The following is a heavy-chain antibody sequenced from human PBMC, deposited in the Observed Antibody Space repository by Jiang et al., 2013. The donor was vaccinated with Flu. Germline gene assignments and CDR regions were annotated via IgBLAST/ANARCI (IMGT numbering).Heavy chain of an antibody. D-gene: IGHD4-11*01. V-gene: IGHV4-39*01. CDR2: IYYSGST. CDR1: GGSISSSSYY. Sequence: LLKPSETLSLTCTVSGGSISSSSYYWGWIRQPPGKGLEWIGSIYYSGSTYYNPSLKSRVTISVDTSKNQFSLKLSSVTAADTAVYYCARHLYSNYVRAHWYFDLWGRGTLVTVSS. J-gene: IGHJ2*01. CDR3: ARHLYSNYVRAHWYFDL.